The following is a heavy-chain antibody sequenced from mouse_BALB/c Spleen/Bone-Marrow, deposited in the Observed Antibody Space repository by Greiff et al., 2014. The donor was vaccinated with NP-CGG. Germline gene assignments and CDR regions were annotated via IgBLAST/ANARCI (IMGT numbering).Heavy chain of an antibody. Sequence: SRPELVKPGASVKMSCKASGYSFTSFILHWVKMRPGQGLEWIGYINPYNDGTKYNEKFKGKAILTSDKSSSSANMELSSLTSEDSAVYYCARAMIYYYAMDYWGQGTSVTVSS. J-gene: IGHJ4*01. CDR3: ARAMIYYYAMDY. V-gene: IGHV1-14*01. CDR1: GYSFTSFI. CDR2: INPYNDGT. D-gene: IGHD2-4*01.